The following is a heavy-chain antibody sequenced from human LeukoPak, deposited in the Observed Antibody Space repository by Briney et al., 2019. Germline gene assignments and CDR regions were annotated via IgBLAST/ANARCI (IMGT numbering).Heavy chain of an antibody. Sequence: SETLSLTCTVSGGSISSYYWSWIRQPPGRGLEWIGYIYTSGSTNYNPSLKSRVTISVDTSKNQFSLKLSSVTAADTAVYYCARLGSSSWPYYYYYMDVWGKGTTVTVSS. J-gene: IGHJ6*03. CDR2: IYTSGST. V-gene: IGHV4-4*09. CDR3: ARLGSSSWPYYYYYMDV. D-gene: IGHD6-6*01. CDR1: GGSISSYY.